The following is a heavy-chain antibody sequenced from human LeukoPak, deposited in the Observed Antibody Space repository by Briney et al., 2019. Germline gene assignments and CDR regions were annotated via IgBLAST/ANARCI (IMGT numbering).Heavy chain of an antibody. D-gene: IGHD3-22*01. CDR3: ARDFYDSSGYYWETFDY. Sequence: PGGSLRLSCAASGFTFSSYSMNWVRQAPGKGLEWVSYISSSSSTIYYADSVKGRFTISRDNAKNSLYLQMNSLRAEDTAVYYCARDFYDSSGYYWETFDYWGQGTLVTVSS. V-gene: IGHV3-48*04. CDR2: ISSSSSTI. CDR1: GFTFSSYS. J-gene: IGHJ4*02.